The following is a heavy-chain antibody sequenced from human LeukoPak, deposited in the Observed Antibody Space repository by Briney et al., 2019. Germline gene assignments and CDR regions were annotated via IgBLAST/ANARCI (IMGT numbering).Heavy chain of an antibody. D-gene: IGHD4-17*01. CDR1: GFTFSSYA. CDR3: ARDYGDYGGLGY. CDR2: ISGSGGST. Sequence: GGSLRLSCAASGFTFSSYAMSWVRQAPGKGLEWVSGISGSGGSTYYADSVKGRFTISRDNSKNTLYLQMNSLRAEDTAVYYCARDYGDYGGLGYWGQGTLVTVSS. J-gene: IGHJ4*02. V-gene: IGHV3-23*01.